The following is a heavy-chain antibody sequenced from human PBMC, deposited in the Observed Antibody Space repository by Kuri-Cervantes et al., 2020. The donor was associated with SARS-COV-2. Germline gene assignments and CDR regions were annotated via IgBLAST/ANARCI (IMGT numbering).Heavy chain of an antibody. Sequence: SLRLSCAASGFTFSSYAMHWVRQAPGKGLEWVAVIPYDGSNKYYADSVKGRFTISRDNAKNSLYLQMNSLRAEDTAVYYCARDPLTHFDYWGQGTLVTVSS. D-gene: IGHD1-14*01. CDR2: IPYDGSNK. V-gene: IGHV3-30-3*01. CDR1: GFTFSSYA. CDR3: ARDPLTHFDY. J-gene: IGHJ4*02.